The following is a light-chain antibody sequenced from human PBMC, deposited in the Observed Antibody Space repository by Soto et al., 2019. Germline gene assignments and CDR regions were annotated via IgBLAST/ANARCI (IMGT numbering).Light chain of an antibody. J-gene: IGKJ1*01. CDR3: QQYNNWPWT. V-gene: IGKV3-15*01. CDR1: QRFSSN. Sequence: EIVMTQSPATLSVSPGERVALFFRASQRFSSNLACYQQKPGQAPRLLIYGASTRATGIPARFSGSGSGTEFTLTISSLQSEDFAVYYCQQYNNWPWTFGQGTKVAIK. CDR2: GAS.